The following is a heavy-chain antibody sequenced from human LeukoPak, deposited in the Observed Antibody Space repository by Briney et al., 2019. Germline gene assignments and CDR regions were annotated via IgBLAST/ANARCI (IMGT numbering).Heavy chain of an antibody. CDR3: AKGTDSNSLRTDLYYYYGMDV. Sequence: QPGGSLILSCAASGFTFSSSARTWVRPTPGKGLEWVSGISGSGGSTYYTDSVKGRFTISRDNSKNTLYLQMNSLRAEDTAVYYCAKGTDSNSLRTDLYYYYGMDVWGQGTTVTVSS. V-gene: IGHV3-23*01. J-gene: IGHJ6*02. CDR2: ISGSGGST. D-gene: IGHD4-11*01. CDR1: GFTFSSSA.